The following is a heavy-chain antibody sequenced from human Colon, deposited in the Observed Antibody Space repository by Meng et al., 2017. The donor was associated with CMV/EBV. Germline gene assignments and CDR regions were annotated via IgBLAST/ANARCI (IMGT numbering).Heavy chain of an antibody. J-gene: IGHJ6*02. CDR3: AKDTAYYYGSGSRAYGLDV. D-gene: IGHD3-10*01. CDR2: ISGSGSSR. V-gene: IGHV3-23*01. CDR1: GFTFDKYV. Sequence: GESLKISCVASGFTFDKYVMTWVRQAPGKGLEWVSGISGSGSSRYHADSVKGRHTISRDNSKNTLYLQMNGLGAGDTGVYYCAKDTAYYYGSGSRAYGLDVWGQGTTVTVSS.